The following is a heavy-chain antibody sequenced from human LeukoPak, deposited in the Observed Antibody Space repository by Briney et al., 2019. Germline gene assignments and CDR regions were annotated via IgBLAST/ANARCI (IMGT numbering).Heavy chain of an antibody. CDR2: ISIVVDTT. J-gene: IGHJ4*02. CDR1: GSTFCTST. CDR3: AKVVLAPDFWSGYYFDY. D-gene: IGHD3-3*01. V-gene: IGHV3-23*01. Sequence: RGSLRHSCEASGSTFCTSTMTWVPPAPGKGLEWVSHISIVVDTTYYAASVKGRFTISRDNSKNTLYLQMNSLRAEDTAVFYCAKVVLAPDFWSGYYFDYWGQGTLVTVSS.